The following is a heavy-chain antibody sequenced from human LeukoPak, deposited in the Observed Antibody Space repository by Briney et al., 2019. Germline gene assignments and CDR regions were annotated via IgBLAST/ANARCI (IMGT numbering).Heavy chain of an antibody. CDR2: ISRSGGST. Sequence: PGGSLRLSCAASELHAMTWVRQGPGKGLEWVSAISRSGGSTYYADSVKGRFTISRDKSNNTMYLQMNSLRAEDTAVYYCAKSPGSSAWFFDYWGQGTLVTVSS. CDR1: ELHA. D-gene: IGHD6-19*01. CDR3: AKSPGSSAWFFDY. J-gene: IGHJ4*01. V-gene: IGHV3-23*01.